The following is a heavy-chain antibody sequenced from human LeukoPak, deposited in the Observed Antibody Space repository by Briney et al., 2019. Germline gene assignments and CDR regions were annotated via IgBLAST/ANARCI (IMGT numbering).Heavy chain of an antibody. CDR2: ISNSGATV. V-gene: IGHV3-48*03. D-gene: IGHD3-16*01. Sequence: GRSLRLSCAASGFPFSSFGLNWVRQAPGKGLEWVSHISNSGATVYYADSVRGRFTFSRDNAKNSLYLQMDSLRAEDTAVYYCARDLVSGAYTFDVWGQGTMVTVSS. J-gene: IGHJ3*01. CDR3: ARDLVSGAYTFDV. CDR1: GFPFSSFG.